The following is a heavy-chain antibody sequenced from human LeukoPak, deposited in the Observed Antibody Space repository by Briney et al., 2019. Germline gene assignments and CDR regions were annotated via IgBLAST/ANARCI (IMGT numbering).Heavy chain of an antibody. CDR1: GYPISSGHY. Sequence: SETLSLTCGVSGYPISSGHYWGWIRQPPGKALEWIGSIYHSGTTYYNPSLKSRVTISVDTSKNQFSLKLSSVTAADTAVYYCARGRGSGSYPHDYWGQGTLVTVSS. J-gene: IGHJ4*02. CDR2: IYHSGTT. V-gene: IGHV4-38-2*01. CDR3: ARGRGSGSYPHDY. D-gene: IGHD3-10*01.